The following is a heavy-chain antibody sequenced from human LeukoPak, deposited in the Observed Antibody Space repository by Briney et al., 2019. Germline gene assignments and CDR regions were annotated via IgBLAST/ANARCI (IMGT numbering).Heavy chain of an antibody. D-gene: IGHD3-10*02. CDR3: AELGITMIGGV. Sequence: PGGSLRVSCVASGFTFSSYEMNWVRQAPGKGLEWVSYISSSGSTIYYADSVKGRFTISRDNAKNSLYLQMNSLRAEDTAVYYCAELGITMIGGVWGKGTTVTVSS. J-gene: IGHJ6*04. CDR2: ISSSGSTI. CDR1: GFTFSSYE. V-gene: IGHV3-48*03.